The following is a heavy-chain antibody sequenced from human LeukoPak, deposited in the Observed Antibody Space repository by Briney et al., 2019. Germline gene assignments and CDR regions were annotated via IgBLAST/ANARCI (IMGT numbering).Heavy chain of an antibody. V-gene: IGHV4-61*02. Sequence: SETLSLTCTVSGGSISSGSYYWSWIRQPAGKGLEWIGRIYSSGTTNYNPSLKSRVTISLDTSKNQFSLKLSSVTAADTAVYYCAREGSGAAMMVFDYWGQGTLVTVSS. J-gene: IGHJ4*02. CDR1: GGSISSGSYY. D-gene: IGHD3-3*01. CDR2: IYSSGTT. CDR3: AREGSGAAMMVFDY.